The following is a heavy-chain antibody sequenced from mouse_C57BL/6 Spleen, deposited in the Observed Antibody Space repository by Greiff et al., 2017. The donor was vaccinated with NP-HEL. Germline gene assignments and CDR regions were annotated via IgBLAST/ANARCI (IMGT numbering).Heavy chain of an antibody. J-gene: IGHJ3*01. V-gene: IGHV5-17*01. CDR2: ISSGSSTI. CDR3: ARPGTGTRAFAY. CDR1: GFTFSDYG. D-gene: IGHD4-1*01. Sequence: EVQLVESGGGLVKPGGSLKLSCAASGFTFSDYGMHWVRQAPEKGLEWVAYISSGSSTIYYADTVKGRFTISRDNAKNTLFLQMTSLRSEDTAMYYCARPGTGTRAFAYWGQGTLVTVSA.